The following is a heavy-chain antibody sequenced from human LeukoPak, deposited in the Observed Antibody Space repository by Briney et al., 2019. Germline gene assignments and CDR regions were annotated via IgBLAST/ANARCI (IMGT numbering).Heavy chain of an antibody. CDR1: GGTFSSYA. V-gene: IGHV1-69*04. CDR2: IIPILGIA. D-gene: IGHD3-3*01. CDR3: AGGRQNYDFWSGYSHDAFDI. Sequence: ASVKVSCKASGGTFSSYAMSWVRQAPGQGLEWIGRIIPILGIANYAQKFQGRVTITADKSTSTAYMELSSPRSEDTAVYYCAGGRQNYDFWSGYSHDAFDIWGQGTMVTVSS. J-gene: IGHJ3*02.